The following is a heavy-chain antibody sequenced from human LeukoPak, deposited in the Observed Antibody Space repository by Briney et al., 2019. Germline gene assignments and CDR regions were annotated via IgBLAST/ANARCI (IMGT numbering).Heavy chain of an antibody. CDR3: ARARSDEDGYNYYFDY. CDR2: INPSGGST. Sequence: ASVKVSCKASGYTFTSYYMHWVRQAPGQGLEWMGIINPSGGSTSYAQKFQGRVTMTRDTSTSTAYMELSSLRSEDTAVYYCARARSDEDGYNYYFDYWGQGTLVTVSS. CDR1: GYTFTSYY. J-gene: IGHJ4*02. V-gene: IGHV1-46*01. D-gene: IGHD5-24*01.